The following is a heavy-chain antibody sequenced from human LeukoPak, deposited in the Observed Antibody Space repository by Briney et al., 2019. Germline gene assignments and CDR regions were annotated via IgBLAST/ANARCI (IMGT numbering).Heavy chain of an antibody. Sequence: SVKVSCKASGFTFTSSAVQWVRQARGQRLEWIGWIVVGSGNTNYAQKFQERVTITRDMSTSTAYMELSSLRSEDTAVYYCAADKTVTTERLAFDIWGQGTVVTVSS. CDR2: IVVGSGNT. CDR1: GFTFTSSA. CDR3: AADKTVTTERLAFDI. J-gene: IGHJ3*02. V-gene: IGHV1-58*01. D-gene: IGHD4-17*01.